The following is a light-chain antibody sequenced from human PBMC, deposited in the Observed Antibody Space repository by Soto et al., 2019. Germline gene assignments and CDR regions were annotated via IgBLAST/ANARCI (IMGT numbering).Light chain of an antibody. Sequence: QSVLTQPPSASGTPGQRVTISCSGSSSNVGGNPVNWYQHVPTTAPKLLICTNTQRPSGVPDRFSGSKSGTSASLAISGLQSEDEADYYCASWDDSLNGPVFGTGTKLTVL. CDR1: SSNVGGNP. CDR2: TNT. V-gene: IGLV1-44*01. CDR3: ASWDDSLNGPV. J-gene: IGLJ1*01.